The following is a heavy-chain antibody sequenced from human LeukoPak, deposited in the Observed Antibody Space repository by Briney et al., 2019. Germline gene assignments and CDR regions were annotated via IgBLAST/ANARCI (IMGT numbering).Heavy chain of an antibody. D-gene: IGHD4-4*01. CDR3: ARATTVDYVDY. CDR1: GGSITNYY. CDR2: INHSGST. J-gene: IGHJ4*02. Sequence: PSETLSLTCTVSGGSITNYYWSCIRQPPGKGLEWIGEINHSGSTNYNPSLKSRVTISVDTSKNQFSLKLSSVTAADTAVYYCARATTVDYVDYWGQGTLVTVSS. V-gene: IGHV4-34*01.